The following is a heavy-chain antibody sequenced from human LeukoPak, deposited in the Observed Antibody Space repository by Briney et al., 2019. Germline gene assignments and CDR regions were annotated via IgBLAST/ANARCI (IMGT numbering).Heavy chain of an antibody. CDR2: VYTGEDT. CDR1: GFIVTSNY. V-gene: IGHV3-53*01. J-gene: IGHJ5*02. D-gene: IGHD2/OR15-2a*01. Sequence: GRSLRLSCAASGFIVTSNYMTWVRQAPGRGLEWVSVVYTGEDTYYADSVKGRFTISRDNSMNTLYLEMKSLRVEDTAVYYCARVSMDKSITNWFDPWGEGTLVTVSS. CDR3: ARVSMDKSITNWFDP.